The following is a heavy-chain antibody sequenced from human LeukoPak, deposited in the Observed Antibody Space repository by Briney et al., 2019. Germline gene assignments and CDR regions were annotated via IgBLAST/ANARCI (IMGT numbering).Heavy chain of an antibody. CDR3: ARDLTPLDYGDYVFDY. D-gene: IGHD4-17*01. CDR1: GYTFTSYY. Sequence: SVKVSCKASGYTFTSYYMHWVRQAPGQGLEWMGGIIPIFGTANYAQKFQGRVTITTDESASAAYLELSSLRSEDTAVYYCARDLTPLDYGDYVFDYWGQGTLVTVSS. CDR2: IIPIFGTA. V-gene: IGHV1-69*05. J-gene: IGHJ4*02.